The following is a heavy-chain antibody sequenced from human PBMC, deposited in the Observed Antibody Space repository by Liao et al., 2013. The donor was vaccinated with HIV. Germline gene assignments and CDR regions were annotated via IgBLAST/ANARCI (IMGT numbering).Heavy chain of an antibody. CDR1: GGSFSGYY. V-gene: IGHV4-59*10. CDR3: ARATPAAAFSLDY. J-gene: IGHJ4*02. D-gene: IGHD6-13*01. Sequence: QVQLQQWGAGLLKPSETLSLTCAVYGGSFSGYYWSWIRQPPGKGLEWIGRIYSSGSANYNPSLKSRVTMSVDTSKNQFSLKLSSVIAADTAVFYCARATPAAAFSLDYWGQGTLVTVSS. CDR2: IYSSGSA.